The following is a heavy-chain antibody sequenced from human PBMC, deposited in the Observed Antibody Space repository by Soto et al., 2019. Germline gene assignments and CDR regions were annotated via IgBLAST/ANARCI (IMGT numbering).Heavy chain of an antibody. Sequence: SQAVSFSCASAGDSVSGNSCAWTWIRQSPSRGLEWLGRTYYRSKWYNDYAVSVKSRITINPDTSKNQFSLQLNSVTPEDTAVYYCARDLRYSSSWTDRDYYYGMDVWGQGTTVPVSS. J-gene: IGHJ6*02. D-gene: IGHD6-13*01. V-gene: IGHV6-1*01. CDR2: TYYRSKWYN. CDR3: ARDLRYSSSWTDRDYYYGMDV. CDR1: GDSVSGNSCA.